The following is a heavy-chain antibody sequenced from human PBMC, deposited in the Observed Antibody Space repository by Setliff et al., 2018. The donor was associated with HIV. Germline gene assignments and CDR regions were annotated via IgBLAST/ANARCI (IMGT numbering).Heavy chain of an antibody. D-gene: IGHD1-26*01. Sequence: ASVKVSCKASGYTFTSKHINWVRQATGQGLEWLGWMDPSSAATGYAQKFQGRVTLTRDTSINTAYMELSSLTSDDTAVYYCAREEYQLLSHWGQGTLVTVSS. V-gene: IGHV1-8*01. CDR2: MDPSSAAT. J-gene: IGHJ4*02. CDR3: AREEYQLLSH. CDR1: GYTFTSKH.